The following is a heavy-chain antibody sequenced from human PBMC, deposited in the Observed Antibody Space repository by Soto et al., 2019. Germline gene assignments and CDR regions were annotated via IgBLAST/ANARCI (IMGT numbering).Heavy chain of an antibody. CDR2: IGGRGNSA. Sequence: LRLSCAASGFIFTNYAMNWFRQAPGKGLEWVSVIGGRGNSAYYADSVQGRFTISRDNSKNTLSLQMSSLTADDTAIYYCVREGRGSFDFWGRGTMVTVSS. CDR3: VREGRGSFDF. CDR1: GFIFTNYA. D-gene: IGHD5-12*01. V-gene: IGHV3-23*01. J-gene: IGHJ3*01.